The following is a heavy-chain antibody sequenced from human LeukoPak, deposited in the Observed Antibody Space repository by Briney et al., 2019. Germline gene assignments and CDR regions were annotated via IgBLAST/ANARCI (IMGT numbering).Heavy chain of an antibody. J-gene: IGHJ5*02. D-gene: IGHD6-19*01. CDR2: ISGSGGST. CDR1: GFTFSSYA. CDR3: AKESLVAVAGTRWFDP. Sequence: GGSLRLSCAASGFTFSSYAMSWVRQAPGKGLEWVSAISGSGGSTYYADSVKGRFTISRDNSKNTLYLQMNSLRAEDTAVYYCAKESLVAVAGTRWFDPWGQGTLVTASS. V-gene: IGHV3-23*01.